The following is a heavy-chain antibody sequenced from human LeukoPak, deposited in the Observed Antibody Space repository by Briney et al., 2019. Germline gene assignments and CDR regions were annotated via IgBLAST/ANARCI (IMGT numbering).Heavy chain of an antibody. CDR2: IYYSGST. J-gene: IGHJ5*02. Sequence: SETLSLTCTVSGASISSTSHYWGWIRQPPGKGLEWIGSIYYSGSTYYNTALKSRVTISVGTSKNQFSLKLSSVTAADTAVYYCARRGLVRGVIRAHNWFDPWGQGTLVTVSS. CDR1: GASISSTSHY. V-gene: IGHV4-39*07. D-gene: IGHD3-10*01. CDR3: ARRGLVRGVIRAHNWFDP.